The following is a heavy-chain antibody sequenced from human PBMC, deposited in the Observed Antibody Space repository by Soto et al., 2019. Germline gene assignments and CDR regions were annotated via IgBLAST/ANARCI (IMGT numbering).Heavy chain of an antibody. V-gene: IGHV1-8*01. CDR1: GYTFTSYD. CDR3: ARPFGSWYLAFDI. Sequence: ASVKVSCKASGYTFTSYDINWVRQATGQGLEWMGWMNPNSGNTGYAQKFQGRVTMTRNTSISTAYMELSSMRSEDTALFFFARPFGSWYLAFDIWGQGTMVTVSS. D-gene: IGHD6-13*01. J-gene: IGHJ3*02. CDR2: MNPNSGNT.